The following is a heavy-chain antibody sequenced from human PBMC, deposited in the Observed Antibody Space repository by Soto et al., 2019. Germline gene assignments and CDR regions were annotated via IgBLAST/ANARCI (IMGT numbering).Heavy chain of an antibody. J-gene: IGHJ6*02. CDR2: IYSGGST. D-gene: IGHD3-10*01. V-gene: IGHV3-66*01. CDR3: ARERGSMAGLLWFGE. CDR1: GFTVSSNY. Sequence: GGSLRLSCAASGFTVSSNYMSWVRQAPGKGLEWVSVIYSGGSTYYADSVKGRFTISRDNSKNTLYLQMNSLRAEDTAVYYCARERGSMAGLLWFGEGGQGTTVTVSS.